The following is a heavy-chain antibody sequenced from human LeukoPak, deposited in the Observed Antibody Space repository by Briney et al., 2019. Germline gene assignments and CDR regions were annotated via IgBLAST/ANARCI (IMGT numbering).Heavy chain of an antibody. V-gene: IGHV3-21*01. CDR1: GFTFSSYS. J-gene: IGHJ4*02. Sequence: MSGGSLRLYCAASGFTFSSYSMNWVRQAPGKVLQWVSSISSSSSYIYYADSVKGRFTISRDNAKNSLYLQMNSLRAEDTAVYYCARGVVPAATAHFDYWGQGTLVTVSS. CDR3: ARGVVPAATAHFDY. D-gene: IGHD2-2*01. CDR2: ISSSSSYI.